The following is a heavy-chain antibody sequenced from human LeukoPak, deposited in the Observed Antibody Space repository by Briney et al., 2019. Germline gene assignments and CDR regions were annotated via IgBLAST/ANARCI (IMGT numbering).Heavy chain of an antibody. CDR1: GGSISSYN. J-gene: IGHJ6*03. CDR3: ASWYYYYMDV. CDR2: IYYSGTT. V-gene: IGHV4-59*01. Sequence: SETLSLTCTVSGGSISSYNWCWGWKRPRQGQGWIGYIYYSGTTNYNPSLTSRVTISVDTSKNQFSLKLSSVTAADTAVYYCASWYYYYMDVWGKGTTVTVSS.